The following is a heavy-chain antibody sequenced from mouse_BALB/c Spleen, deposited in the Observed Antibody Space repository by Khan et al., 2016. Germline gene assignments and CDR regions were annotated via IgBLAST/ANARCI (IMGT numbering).Heavy chain of an antibody. CDR3: ARHYGSSYGAMDY. D-gene: IGHD1-1*01. J-gene: IGHJ4*01. CDR1: GFDFSRYW. CDR2: INPDSSTI. V-gene: IGHV4-1*02. Sequence: EVTLLESGGGLVQPGGSLKLSCAASGFDFSRYWMSWVRQAPGKGLEWIGEINPDSSTINYKPSLKDKFIISRDNAKNTLYLQMSKVRSEDTALYYCARHYGSSYGAMDYWGQGTSVTVS.